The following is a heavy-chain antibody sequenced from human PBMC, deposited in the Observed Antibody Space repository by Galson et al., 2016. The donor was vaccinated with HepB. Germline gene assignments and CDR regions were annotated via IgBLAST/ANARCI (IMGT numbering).Heavy chain of an antibody. CDR3: ASEIAGAGRGVGDY. CDR2: IMPLFGTAA. J-gene: IGHJ4*02. CDR1: GYTFVTYY. V-gene: IGHV1-69*13. D-gene: IGHD6-13*01. Sequence: SVKVSCRASGYTFVTYYMHWVRQAPGQGLEWMGGIMPLFGTAANYAQNFQGRVTISADESTSSSYMELRSLRSDDTAVYYCASEIAGAGRGVGDYWGQGTLVTVSS.